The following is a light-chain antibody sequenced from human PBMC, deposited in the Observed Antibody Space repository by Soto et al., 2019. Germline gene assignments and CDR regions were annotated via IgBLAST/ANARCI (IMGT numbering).Light chain of an antibody. CDR1: QTISNY. J-gene: IGKJ1*01. V-gene: IGKV1-39*01. Sequence: DIQMTQSPSSLSASVGDRVTITCRARQTISNYLNWYQQKPGKAPNLLIYGASSLQSGVPARFSGSGSGTDFTLNIGSLQPEYFATYYCQQSCRAAWTFGQGTKVEIK. CDR3: QQSCRAAWT. CDR2: GAS.